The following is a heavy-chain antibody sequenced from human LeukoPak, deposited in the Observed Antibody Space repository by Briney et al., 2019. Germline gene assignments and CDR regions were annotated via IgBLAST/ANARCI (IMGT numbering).Heavy chain of an antibody. CDR2: ISSSSSYI. D-gene: IGHD6-13*01. Sequence: KPGGSLRLSCAASGFTFSSYSMNWVRQAPGKGLEWVSSISSSSSYIYYADSVKGRFTISRDNAKNSLYLQMNSLRAEDTAVYYCAGAKYSSSWYPDYWGQGTLVTVSS. V-gene: IGHV3-21*04. CDR1: GFTFSSYS. J-gene: IGHJ4*02. CDR3: AGAKYSSSWYPDY.